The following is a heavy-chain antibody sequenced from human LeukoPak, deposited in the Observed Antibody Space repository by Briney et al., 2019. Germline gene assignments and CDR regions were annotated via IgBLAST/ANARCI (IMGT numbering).Heavy chain of an antibody. CDR1: GGSFSGYY. D-gene: IGHD2-15*01. CDR2: INHSGST. CDR3: ARVRRIFGIGTPWYYGMDV. V-gene: IGHV4-34*01. J-gene: IGHJ6*02. Sequence: SETLSLTCAVYGGSFSGYYWSWIRQPPGKGLEWIGEINHSGSTNYNPSLKSRVTISVDTSKNQFSLKLSSVTAADTAVYYCARVRRIFGIGTPWYYGMDVWGQGTTVTVSS.